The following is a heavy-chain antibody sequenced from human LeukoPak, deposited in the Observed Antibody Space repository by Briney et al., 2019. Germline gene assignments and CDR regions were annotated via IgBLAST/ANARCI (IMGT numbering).Heavy chain of an antibody. D-gene: IGHD3-9*01. Sequence: PGGSLRLSCAASGFTFTTYSMNWVRQAPGKGLEWVSVIYSGGSTYYADSVKGRFTISRDNSKNTLYLQMNSLRAEDTAVYYCARAYQAYHNILTGFDYWGQGTLVTVSS. V-gene: IGHV3-53*01. CDR1: GFTFTTYS. J-gene: IGHJ4*02. CDR2: IYSGGST. CDR3: ARAYQAYHNILTGFDY.